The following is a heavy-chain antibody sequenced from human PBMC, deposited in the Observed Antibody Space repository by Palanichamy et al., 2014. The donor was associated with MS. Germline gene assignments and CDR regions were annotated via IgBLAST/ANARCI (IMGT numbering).Heavy chain of an antibody. CDR3: TRDGSSGIRWFDP. J-gene: IGHJ5*02. CDR1: GFTFGDYA. V-gene: IGHV3-49*05. D-gene: IGHD6-25*01. CDR2: IRSKAYGGTT. Sequence: EVQLVESGGGLVKPGRSLRLSCTASGFTFGDYAMSWFRQAPGKGLEWVGFIRSKAYGGTTEYAASVKGRFTISRDDSKSIAYLQMNSLKTEDTAVYYCTRDGSSGIRWFDPWGQGTLVTVSS.